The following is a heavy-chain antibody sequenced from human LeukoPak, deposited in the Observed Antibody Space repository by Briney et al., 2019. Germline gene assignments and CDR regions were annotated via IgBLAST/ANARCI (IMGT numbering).Heavy chain of an antibody. Sequence: HPGRSLRLSCAASGFTFDDYAMHWVRQAPGKGLEWVSGISWNSGSIGYADSVKGRFTISRDNAKNSLYLQMNSLRAEDTAVYYCARVMGASSIYAFDIWGQGTMVTVSS. V-gene: IGHV3-9*01. J-gene: IGHJ3*02. CDR1: GFTFDDYA. CDR3: ARVMGASSIYAFDI. CDR2: ISWNSGSI. D-gene: IGHD1-26*01.